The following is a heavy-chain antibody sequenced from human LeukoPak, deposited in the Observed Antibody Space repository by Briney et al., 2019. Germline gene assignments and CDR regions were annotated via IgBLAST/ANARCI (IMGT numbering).Heavy chain of an antibody. CDR2: IIPIFGTA. J-gene: IGHJ5*02. V-gene: IGHV1-69*13. CDR1: GGTFSSYA. Sequence: SVKVSCKASGGTFSSYAISWVRQAPGQGLEWMGGIIPIFGTANYAQKFQGRVTITADESTSTAYMELSSLRSEDTAVYYCARVNDFWSVNWFDPWGQGTLVTVSS. CDR3: ARVNDFWSVNWFDP. D-gene: IGHD3-3*01.